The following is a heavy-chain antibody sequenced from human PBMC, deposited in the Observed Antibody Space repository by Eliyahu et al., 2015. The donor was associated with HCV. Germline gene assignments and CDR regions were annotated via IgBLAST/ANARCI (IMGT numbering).Heavy chain of an antibody. V-gene: IGHV3-33*08. J-gene: IGHJ6*03. CDR2: XXHDGSNK. CDR3: ARAENCGDGCYSQFGQYYYMDV. Sequence: QMQMVESGGGVVQPGRSLRLSCAASRFTLNSYTILWVRQAPGKGLECVAIXXHDGSNKNYADSVKGRFTISRDKARNMVYLHMGSLRAEDTAVYYCARAENCGDGCYSQFGQYYYMDVWGKGTTVIVSS. D-gene: IGHD2-21*01. CDR1: RFTLNSYT.